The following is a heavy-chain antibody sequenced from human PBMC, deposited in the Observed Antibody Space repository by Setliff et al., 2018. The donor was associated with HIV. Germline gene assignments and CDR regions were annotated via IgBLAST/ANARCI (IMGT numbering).Heavy chain of an antibody. CDR2: ISSTSEYI. J-gene: IGHJ3*02. V-gene: IGHV3-21*04. Sequence: ASVKVSCKASGYTFSTYSTTWVRQAPGKGLEWVSSISSTSEYIYYADSVKGRFTISRDNAKNSLYLQMNSLKTEDTAVYYCTRRPDIVVVIAATGDAFDIWGQGTMVTVSS. CDR1: GYTFSTYS. D-gene: IGHD2-15*01. CDR3: TRRPDIVVVIAATGDAFDI.